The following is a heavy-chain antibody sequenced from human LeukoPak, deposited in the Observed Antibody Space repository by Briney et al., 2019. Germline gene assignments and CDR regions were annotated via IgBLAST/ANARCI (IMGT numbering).Heavy chain of an antibody. CDR2: INHSGST. CDR1: GGSFSGYY. J-gene: IGHJ4*02. Sequence: SETLSLTCAVYGGSFSGYYWSWIRQPPGKGLEWLGEINHSGSTNYNPSLKSRVTISVDTSKNQFSLKLSSVTAADTAVYYCARGSRYYDSSGYYLDYWGQGTLVTVSS. V-gene: IGHV4-34*01. CDR3: ARGSRYYDSSGYYLDY. D-gene: IGHD3-22*01.